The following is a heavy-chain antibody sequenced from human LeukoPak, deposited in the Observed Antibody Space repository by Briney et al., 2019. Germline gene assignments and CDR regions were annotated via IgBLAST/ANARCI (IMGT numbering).Heavy chain of an antibody. V-gene: IGHV4-31*03. CDR1: GVSISSGGYY. CDR3: ARGNVDTAMALYY. CDR2: IYYSGST. J-gene: IGHJ4*02. D-gene: IGHD5-18*01. Sequence: PSQTLSLTCTVSGVSISSGGYYWSWIRQHPGKGLEWIGYIYYSGSTYYNPSLKSRVTISVDTSKNQFSLKLSSVTAADTAVYYCARGNVDTAMALYYWGQGTLVTVSS.